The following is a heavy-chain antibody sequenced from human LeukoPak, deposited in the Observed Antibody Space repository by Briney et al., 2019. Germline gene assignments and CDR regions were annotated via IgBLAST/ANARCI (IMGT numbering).Heavy chain of an antibody. CDR2: LKQDGSEK. J-gene: IGHJ5*02. CDR3: ARMVRDHWGWFDP. CDR1: GFTFSSYW. V-gene: IGHV3-7*01. D-gene: IGHD3-10*01. Sequence: PGGSLRLSCAASGFTFSSYWMSWVRQAPGKGLEWVANLKQDGSEKYYVDSVKGRFTISRDNAKNSLYLQMNSLRAEDTAVYYCARMVRDHWGWFDPWGQGTLVTVSS.